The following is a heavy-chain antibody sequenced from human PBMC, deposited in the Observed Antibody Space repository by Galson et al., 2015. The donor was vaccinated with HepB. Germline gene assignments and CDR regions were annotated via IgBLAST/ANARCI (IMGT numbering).Heavy chain of an antibody. CDR3: ARESQWLVLDY. CDR2: ISYDGSNK. V-gene: IGHV3-30*04. J-gene: IGHJ4*02. D-gene: IGHD6-19*01. CDR1: GFTFSSYA. Sequence: SLRLSCAASGFTFSSYAMHWVRQAPGKGLEWVAVISYDGSNKYYADSVKGRFTISRDNSKNTLYLQMNSLRAEDTAVYYCARESQWLVLDYWGQGTLVTVSS.